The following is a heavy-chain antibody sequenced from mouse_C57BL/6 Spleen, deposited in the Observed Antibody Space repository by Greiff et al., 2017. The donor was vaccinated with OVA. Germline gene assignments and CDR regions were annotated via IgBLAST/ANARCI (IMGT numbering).Heavy chain of an antibody. V-gene: IGHV1-66*01. Sequence: VQLQQSGPELVKPGASVKISCKASGYSFTSYYIHWVKQRPGQGLEWIGWIYPGSGNTKYNEKFKGKATLTADTSSSTAYMQLSSLTSEDSAVYYCARLVTYYFDYWGQGTTLTVSS. CDR1: GYSFTSYY. D-gene: IGHD2-2*01. J-gene: IGHJ2*01. CDR3: ARLVTYYFDY. CDR2: IYPGSGNT.